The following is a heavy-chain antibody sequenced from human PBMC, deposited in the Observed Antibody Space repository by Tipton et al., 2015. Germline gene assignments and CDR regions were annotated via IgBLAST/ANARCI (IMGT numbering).Heavy chain of an antibody. D-gene: IGHD3-22*01. CDR2: IKQDGSEK. J-gene: IGHJ4*02. CDR1: GFTFSSYW. CDR3: ARKRYYYDSSDYYYSYYFDY. V-gene: IGHV3-7*01. Sequence: SLRLSCAASGFTFSSYWMSWVRQAPGKGLEWVANIKQDGSEKYYVDSVKGRFTISRDNAKNSLDLQMNTLRAEDTAVYYCARKRYYYDSSDYYYSYYFDYWGQGTLVTVSS.